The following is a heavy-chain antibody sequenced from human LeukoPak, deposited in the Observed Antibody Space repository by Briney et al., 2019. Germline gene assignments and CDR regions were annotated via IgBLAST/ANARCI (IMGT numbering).Heavy chain of an antibody. J-gene: IGHJ4*02. V-gene: IGHV3-7*01. CDR3: ARDRGYSSFDY. D-gene: IGHD4-23*01. CDR1: AFTFSNYW. CDR2: IKEDGSEI. Sequence: GGSLRLSCAASAFTFSNYWMSWVRQAPGKGLEWVANIKEDGSEINYVGSVKGRFTISRDNAKNSLYLQMNSLTVDDTAVYYCARDRGYSSFDYWGQGTLVTVSS.